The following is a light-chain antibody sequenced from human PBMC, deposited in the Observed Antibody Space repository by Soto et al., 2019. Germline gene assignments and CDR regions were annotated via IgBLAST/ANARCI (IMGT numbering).Light chain of an antibody. J-gene: IGLJ1*01. V-gene: IGLV2-14*01. CDR2: DVS. CDR1: SSDVGGYKY. CDR3: SSYTSSSTL. Sequence: QSVLTQPAFVSGSPGQSFTISCTDTSSDVGGYKYVSWYQQHPGKAPKLIIYDVSDRPSGISNRFSGSKSGNKASLTISGLQAEDEADYYCSSYTSSSTLFGTGTKVTVL.